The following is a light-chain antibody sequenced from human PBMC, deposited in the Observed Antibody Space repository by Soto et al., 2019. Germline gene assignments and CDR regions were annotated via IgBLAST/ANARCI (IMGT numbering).Light chain of an antibody. V-gene: IGKV1-39*01. Sequence: DIQMTQSPSSLSASGGDRVTITCRASQTIGRYLNWYQQQPGEAPKLLIYAGSNLQSGVPSRFSGTGFGTDFTLTISSLQPEDFATYYCQQSFITPHTFGQGTKVDIK. CDR3: QQSFITPHT. CDR2: AGS. CDR1: QTIGRY. J-gene: IGKJ2*01.